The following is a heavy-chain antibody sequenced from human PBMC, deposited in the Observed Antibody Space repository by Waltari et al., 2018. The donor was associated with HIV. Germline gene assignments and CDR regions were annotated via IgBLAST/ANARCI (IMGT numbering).Heavy chain of an antibody. CDR1: RFTFSSYS. D-gene: IGHD5-12*01. CDR2: ISSGSVYI. J-gene: IGHJ3*02. CDR3: ARDEAEMATLTAFDI. V-gene: IGHV3-21*01. Sequence: EVQLVESGGGLVKPGGSLRLSCAASRFTFSSYSMNWVRQAPGKGLEWGSSISSGSVYIYYADSVKGRFTISRGNAKNSLYLQMNSLRAEDTAVYYCARDEAEMATLTAFDIWGQGTMVTVSS.